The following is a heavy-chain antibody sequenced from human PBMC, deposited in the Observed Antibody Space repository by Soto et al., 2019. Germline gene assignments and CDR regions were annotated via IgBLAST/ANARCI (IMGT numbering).Heavy chain of an antibody. CDR3: TRDGDGRMTTNPYYYYGMDV. Sequence: SETLSLTCTVSGGSISGYYWSWIRQPPGKGLEWIGNVYYSGGAKNNPSVKRRVSISVDTSKNQFSLNLSSVTAADTAVYYCTRDGDGRMTTNPYYYYGMDVWGPGITVTVSS. CDR2: VYYSGGA. J-gene: IGHJ6*02. CDR1: GGSISGYY. V-gene: IGHV4-59*01. D-gene: IGHD2-21*02.